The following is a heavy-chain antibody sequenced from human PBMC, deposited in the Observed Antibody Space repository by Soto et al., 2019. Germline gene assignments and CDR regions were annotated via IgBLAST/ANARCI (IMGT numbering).Heavy chain of an antibody. CDR2: IWYDGSNK. D-gene: IGHD3-22*01. V-gene: IGHV3-33*01. CDR1: GFTFSSYG. J-gene: IGHJ4*02. Sequence: HPGGSLRLSCAASGFTFSSYGMHWVRQAPGKGLEWVAVIWYDGSNKYYADSVKGRFTISRDNSKNTLYLQMNSLRAEDTAVYYCARAPSPVVVINSPFDYWGQGTLVTVSS. CDR3: ARAPSPVVVINSPFDY.